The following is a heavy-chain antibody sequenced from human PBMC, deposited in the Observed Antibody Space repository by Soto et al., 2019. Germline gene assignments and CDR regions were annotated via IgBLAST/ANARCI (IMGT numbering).Heavy chain of an antibody. V-gene: IGHV1-69*13. D-gene: IGHD2-15*01. J-gene: IGHJ4*02. CDR3: ARPHCSGGSCDLGGFDN. Sequence: SVKVSCKASGGTFSTYGINWVRQAPGQGLEWMGGVIPIFSTANYAQKFQGRVTITADESTSTAYMKLSSLKSEDTAVYYCARPHCSGGSCDLGGFDNWGQGTLVTVPS. CDR2: VIPIFSTA. CDR1: GGTFSTYG.